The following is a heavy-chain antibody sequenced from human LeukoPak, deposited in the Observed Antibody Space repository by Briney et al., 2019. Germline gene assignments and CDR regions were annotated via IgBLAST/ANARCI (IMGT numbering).Heavy chain of an antibody. J-gene: IGHJ3*02. CDR2: ISGGGHST. CDR3: PKGLAPGAFAI. CDR1: GFIFNYYD. Sequence: GGSLRLSCEATGFIFNYYDMNWVRQAPGKGLEWVSDISGGGHSTYYADSVKGRFTISRDNSKNTLYLQMNSLRAEDTAVYFFPKGLAPGAFAIWGQGTRVTVSS. D-gene: IGHD4/OR15-4a*01. V-gene: IGHV3-23*01.